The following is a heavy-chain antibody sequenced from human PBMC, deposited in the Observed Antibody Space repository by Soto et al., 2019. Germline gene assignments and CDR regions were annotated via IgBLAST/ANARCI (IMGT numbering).Heavy chain of an antibody. CDR2: IYNDGST. D-gene: IGHD3-3*01. CDR3: ARDSAVYDFWTGYVNY. Sequence: VQLVESGGGLVQPGGSLRLSCAASGFTVSSNHMSWVRQAPGKGLEWVSVIYNDGSTYYADSVKGRFTISRDNSKNTLYLHMNSLRAEDTAVYFCARDSAVYDFWTGYVNYWGQGSLVTVSS. J-gene: IGHJ4*02. CDR1: GFTVSSNH. V-gene: IGHV3-66*01.